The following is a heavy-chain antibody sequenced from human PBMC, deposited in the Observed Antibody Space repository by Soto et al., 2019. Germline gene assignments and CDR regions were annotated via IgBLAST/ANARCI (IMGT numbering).Heavy chain of an antibody. Sequence: QVQLVQSGAEVKKPGSSVKVSCKASGGTVSSYAISWVRQAPGQGLEWMGGIIPIFGTADYAQKFQGRVTITADESTSTAYMELSSLRSEDTAVYYCARSGARPGDYYYGMDVWGQGNTVTVSS. V-gene: IGHV1-69*12. CDR2: IIPIFGTA. J-gene: IGHJ6*02. CDR3: ARSGARPGDYYYGMDV. D-gene: IGHD3-10*01. CDR1: GGTVSSYA.